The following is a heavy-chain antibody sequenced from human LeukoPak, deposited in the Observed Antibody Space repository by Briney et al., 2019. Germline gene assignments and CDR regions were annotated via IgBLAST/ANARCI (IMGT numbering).Heavy chain of an antibody. J-gene: IGHJ1*01. CDR3: ARGRGTGSGPRRPEN. Sequence: GASVKVTRTSSGYTFTSFDINWVRQATGQGLEWMGWMNPNSGNTGFAQKFQGRVTMTRDTSISTAYMELSGLRSEDTAVYYCARGRGTGSGPRRPENWGQGTLVTISS. CDR1: GYTFTSFD. D-gene: IGHD1-1*01. V-gene: IGHV1-8*01. CDR2: MNPNSGNT.